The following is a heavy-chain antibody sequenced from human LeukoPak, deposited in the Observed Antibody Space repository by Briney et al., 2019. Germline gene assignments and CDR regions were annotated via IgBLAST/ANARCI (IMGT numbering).Heavy chain of an antibody. CDR1: GGSISSGSYY. V-gene: IGHV4-39*01. D-gene: IGHD2-21*01. CDR3: ARQCRSPRSGDFDY. Sequence: SETLSLTCTVSGGSISSGSYYWGWIRQPPGKGLEWIGSIYYSGSTDYNPSLKSRVTISVDTSKNHFSLKLSSVTAADTAVYYCARQCRSPRSGDFDYWGQGTLVTVSS. J-gene: IGHJ4*02. CDR2: IYYSGST.